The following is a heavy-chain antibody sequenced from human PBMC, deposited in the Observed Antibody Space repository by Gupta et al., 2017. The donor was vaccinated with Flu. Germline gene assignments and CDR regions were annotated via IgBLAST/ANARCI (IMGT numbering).Heavy chain of an antibody. V-gene: IGHV3-7*01. Sequence: EVQLVESGGGLVQPGGSLRLSCVASGFPFSPSWMSWVRQAPGKGLEWVATINEDGSDKDYVDSVRGRFTISRDNSRNSLFLQMSSLRAGDTALYYCAKTYYYVSNGYCNFQHWGQGTLVTVSA. D-gene: IGHD3-22*01. CDR1: GFPFSPSW. J-gene: IGHJ1*01. CDR3: AKTYYYVSNGYCNFQH. CDR2: INEDGSDK.